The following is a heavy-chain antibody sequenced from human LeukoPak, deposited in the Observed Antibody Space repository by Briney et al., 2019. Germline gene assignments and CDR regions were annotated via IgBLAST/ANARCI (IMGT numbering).Heavy chain of an antibody. V-gene: IGHV1-2*02. Sequence: ASVKVSCKASGYTFTGYYMHWLRQAPGQGLEWMGWINPNSGGTNYAQKFQGRVTMTRDTSISTAYMELSRLRSDDTAVYYCARSYSITIFGVVRYYFDYWGQGTLVTVSS. CDR3: ARSYSITIFGVVRYYFDY. CDR1: GYTFTGYY. J-gene: IGHJ4*02. D-gene: IGHD3-3*01. CDR2: INPNSGGT.